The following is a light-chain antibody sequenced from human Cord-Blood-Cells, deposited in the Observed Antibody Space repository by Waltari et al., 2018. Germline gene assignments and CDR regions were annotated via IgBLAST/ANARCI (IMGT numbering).Light chain of an antibody. CDR1: QSVSSSY. Sequence: EIVLTQSPVTLSLSPGERATLSCRASQSVSSSYLAWYQQKPGQAPRLLIYGASSRATGIPARFSGSGSGTDFTLSISRLEPEDFAVYYCQQYGSSTWTFGQGTKVEIK. CDR2: GAS. J-gene: IGKJ1*01. CDR3: QQYGSSTWT. V-gene: IGKV3-20*01.